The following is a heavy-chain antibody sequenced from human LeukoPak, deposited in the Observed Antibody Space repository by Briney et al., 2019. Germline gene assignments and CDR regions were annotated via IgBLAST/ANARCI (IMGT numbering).Heavy chain of an antibody. J-gene: IGHJ4*02. D-gene: IGHD5-12*01. CDR1: GYTFTSNA. V-gene: IGHV1-3*01. CDR2: INAGNTNT. CDR3: ARDASGYVVGDH. Sequence: ASVKVSCKASGYTFTSNAMRWVRQAPGQRLEWMGWINAGNTNTKYSQKFQGRITITRDISASTDYMELSSLRSEDTAVYYCARDASGYVVGDHWGQGTLVTVSS.